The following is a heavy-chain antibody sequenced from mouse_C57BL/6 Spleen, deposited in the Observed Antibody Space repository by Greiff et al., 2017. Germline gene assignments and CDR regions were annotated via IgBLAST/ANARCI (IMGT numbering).Heavy chain of an antibody. CDR2: ISSGGSYT. V-gene: IGHV5-6*01. D-gene: IGHD4-1*01. J-gene: IGHJ2*01. CDR3: ARLTGTGLYYFDY. CDR1: GFTFSSYG. Sequence: EVMLVESGGDLVKPGGSLKLSCAASGFTFSSYGMSWVRQTPDKRLEWVATISSGGSYTYYPDSVKGRFTISRDNAKNTLYLQMSSLKSEDTAMYYCARLTGTGLYYFDYWGQGTTLTVSS.